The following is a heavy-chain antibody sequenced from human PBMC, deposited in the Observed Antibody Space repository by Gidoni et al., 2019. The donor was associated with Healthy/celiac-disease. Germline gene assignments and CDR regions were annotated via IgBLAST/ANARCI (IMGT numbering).Heavy chain of an antibody. V-gene: IGHV1-58*01. Sequence: QMQLVQSGPEVKKPGTSVKVSCKASGFTFTSSAVQWVRQARGQRLEWIGWIVVGSGNTNYAQKFQERVTITRDMSTSTAYMELSSLRSEDTAVYYCAAAPIAARNYYYYYGMDVWGQGTTVTVSS. CDR2: IVVGSGNT. J-gene: IGHJ6*02. CDR1: GFTFTSSA. D-gene: IGHD6-6*01. CDR3: AAAPIAARNYYYYYGMDV.